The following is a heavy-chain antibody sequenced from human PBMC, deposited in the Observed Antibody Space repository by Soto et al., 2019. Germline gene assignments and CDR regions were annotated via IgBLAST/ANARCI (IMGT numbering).Heavy chain of an antibody. CDR2: INQDGSKK. V-gene: IGHV3-7*03. CDR1: RCTVTRYW. Sequence: PGVSRRCSCLATRCTVTRYWMSWGRQPPGKGLEWVANINQDGSKKHYVDSVKGRFTISKDSAKNSLFFQMNSLGAEDTAVYYFPCAVVVVTEYVDYLGKGILVTVSS. CDR3: PCAVVVVTEYVDY. D-gene: IGHD3-22*01. J-gene: IGHJ4*02.